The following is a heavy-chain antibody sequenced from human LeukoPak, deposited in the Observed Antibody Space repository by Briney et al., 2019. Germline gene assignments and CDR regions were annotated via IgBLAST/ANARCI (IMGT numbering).Heavy chain of an antibody. D-gene: IGHD3-22*01. CDR2: ISGSGGST. CDR3: AKDQSVYYYDSGGYYYYFDY. V-gene: IGHV3-23*01. Sequence: GGSLRLSCAASGFTFSSYAMSWVRQAPGKGLEWVSAISGSGGSTYYADSVKGRFTISRDNSKNTLYLQMNSLRAEDTAVYYCAKDQSVYYYDSGGYYYYFDYWGQGTLVTVSS. CDR1: GFTFSSYA. J-gene: IGHJ4*02.